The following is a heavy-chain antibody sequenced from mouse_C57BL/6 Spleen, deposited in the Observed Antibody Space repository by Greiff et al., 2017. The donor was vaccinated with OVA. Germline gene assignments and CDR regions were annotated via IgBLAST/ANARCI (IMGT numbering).Heavy chain of an antibody. CDR1: GFTFSSYA. V-gene: IGHV5-4*01. CDR3: AREGVTGWDWFAY. CDR2: ISDGGSYT. Sequence: EVQGVESGGGLVKPGGSLKLSCAASGFTFSSYAMSWVRQTPEKRLEWVATISDGGSYTYYPDNVKGRFTISRDNAKNNLYLQMSHLKSEDTAMYYCAREGVTGWDWFAYWGQGTLVTVSA. D-gene: IGHD2-1*01. J-gene: IGHJ3*01.